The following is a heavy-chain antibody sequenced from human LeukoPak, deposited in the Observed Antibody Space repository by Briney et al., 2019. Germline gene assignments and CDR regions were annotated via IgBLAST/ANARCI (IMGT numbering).Heavy chain of an antibody. CDR3: ARQTYSSTWEVDY. Sequence: WASVKVSCKASGYTFTSYDINWVRQAPGQGLEWMGWINPNSGDTNYAQKFQGRVTMTRDTSISTAYMELSWLTSDDTAVYYCARQTYSSTWEVDYWGQGTLVTVSS. V-gene: IGHV1-2*02. J-gene: IGHJ4*02. CDR2: INPNSGDT. CDR1: GYTFTSYD. D-gene: IGHD6-13*01.